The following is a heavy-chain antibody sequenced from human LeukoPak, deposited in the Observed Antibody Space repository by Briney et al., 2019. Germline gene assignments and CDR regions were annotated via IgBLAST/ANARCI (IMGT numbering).Heavy chain of an antibody. CDR1: GFTFSSYA. D-gene: IGHD3-22*01. Sequence: GSLRLSCAASGFTFSSYAMSWVRQAPGKGLEWVSAISGSGGNTYYADSVKGRFTISRDNSKNTLYLQMNSLRAEDTAVYYCAKSLPPLRITMIVATDYWGQGTLVTVSS. V-gene: IGHV3-23*01. J-gene: IGHJ4*02. CDR3: AKSLPPLRITMIVATDY. CDR2: ISGSGGNT.